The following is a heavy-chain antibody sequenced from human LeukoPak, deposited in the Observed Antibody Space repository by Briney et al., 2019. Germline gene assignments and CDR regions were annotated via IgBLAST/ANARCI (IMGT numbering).Heavy chain of an antibody. D-gene: IGHD5-18*01. CDR1: GASITTFY. Sequence: PSETLSLSCTVSGASITTFYWSWIRQPPGKGLEWIGYVYYSGSTNFNPSLKSRVTMSVDTSKNQFSLKLTSVTAADTAVYYCARDRADTAMVTGWGQGTLVTVSS. V-gene: IGHV4-59*01. J-gene: IGHJ4*02. CDR2: VYYSGST. CDR3: ARDRADTAMVTG.